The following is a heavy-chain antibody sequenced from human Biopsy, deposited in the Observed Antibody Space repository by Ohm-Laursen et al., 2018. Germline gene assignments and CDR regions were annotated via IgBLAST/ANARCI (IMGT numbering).Heavy chain of an antibody. D-gene: IGHD3-22*01. V-gene: IGHV4-59*12. CDR2: IYYTGKT. CDR3: ARVVLGPTNDAFDL. J-gene: IGHJ3*01. CDR1: DGSISGYY. Sequence: SDTLSLTCTVSDGSISGYYWSWIRQAPGKGLEWIGFIYYTGKTKSNPSLKSRVTMSVDTSKKQLSLRLRSVTAADTAMYYCARVVLGPTNDAFDLWGQGTMVVVSS.